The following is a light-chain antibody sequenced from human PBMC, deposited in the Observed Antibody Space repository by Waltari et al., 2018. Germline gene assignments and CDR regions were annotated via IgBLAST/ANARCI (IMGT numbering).Light chain of an antibody. V-gene: IGLV3-19*01. CDR2: GKN. J-gene: IGLJ2*01. CDR1: SLRRYY. CDR3: NSRDSSGNPVV. Sequence: SSELTPDPAVSVALGQTVRIACQGDSLRRYYASRYQQKPGQAPVLVIYGKNNRPSGIPDRFSGSSSGNTASLTITGAQAEDEADYYCNSRDSSGNPVVFGGGTKLTVL.